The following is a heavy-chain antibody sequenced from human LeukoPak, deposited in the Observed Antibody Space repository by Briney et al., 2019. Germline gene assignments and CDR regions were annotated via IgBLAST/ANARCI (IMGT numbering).Heavy chain of an antibody. CDR1: GFTFSSYA. CDR3: VRDNGRWTQLWANSLGIDY. Sequence: PGGSLRLSCAASGFTFSSYAMHWVRQAPGKGLEWVAVISYDGSNKYYADSVKGRFTISRDNSKNTLYLQMSSLRPEDTALYSCVRDNGRWTQLWANSLGIDYWGQGTLVTVSS. J-gene: IGHJ4*02. V-gene: IGHV3-30-3*01. D-gene: IGHD5-18*01. CDR2: ISYDGSNK.